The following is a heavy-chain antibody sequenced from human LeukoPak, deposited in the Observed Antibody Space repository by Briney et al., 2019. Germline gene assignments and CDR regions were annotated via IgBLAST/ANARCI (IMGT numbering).Heavy chain of an antibody. J-gene: IGHJ3*02. CDR1: GYSISSGYY. CDR3: AAEYYDILTGYYRVRAFDI. Sequence: SETLSLTCAVSGYSISSGYYWGWIRQPPGKGLEWNGSIYHSGSTYYNPSLKSRVTISVDTSKNQFSLKLSSVTAADTAVYYCAAEYYDILTGYYRVRAFDIWGQGTMVTVSS. D-gene: IGHD3-9*01. CDR2: IYHSGST. V-gene: IGHV4-38-2*01.